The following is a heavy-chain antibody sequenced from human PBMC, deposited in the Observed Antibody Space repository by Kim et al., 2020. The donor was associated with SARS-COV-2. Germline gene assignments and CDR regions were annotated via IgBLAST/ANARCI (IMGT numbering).Heavy chain of an antibody. CDR3: ARGRTVTNFFYYYYGMDV. D-gene: IGHD4-17*01. Sequence: SETLSLTCAVYGGSFSGYYWSWIRQPPGKGLEWIGEINHSGSTNYNPSLKSRVTISVDTSKNQFSLKLSSVTAADTAVYYCARGRTVTNFFYYYYGMDV. CDR2: INHSGST. V-gene: IGHV4-34*01. J-gene: IGHJ6*01. CDR1: GGSFSGYY.